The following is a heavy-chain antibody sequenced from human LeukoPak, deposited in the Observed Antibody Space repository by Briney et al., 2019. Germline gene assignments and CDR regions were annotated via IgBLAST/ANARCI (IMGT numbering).Heavy chain of an antibody. CDR1: GFTFSDYA. V-gene: IGHV3-30*04. D-gene: IGHD3-9*01. CDR3: ASAPAGVLRYFDWLFDY. Sequence: GGSLRLSCAASGFTFSDYAMHWVRQAPGKGLEWVAVISYHGRNKYYADSVKGRFTISRDNSKNTLYLQMNSLRAEDTAVYYCASAPAGVLRYFDWLFDYWGQGTLATVSS. J-gene: IGHJ4*02. CDR2: ISYHGRNK.